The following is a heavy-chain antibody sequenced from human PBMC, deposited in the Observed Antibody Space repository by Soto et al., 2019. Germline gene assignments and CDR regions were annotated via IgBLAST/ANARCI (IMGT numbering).Heavy chain of an antibody. CDR1: GGSISSYY. V-gene: IGHV4-59*01. CDR3: ARDRGGYSYGYKAYYYGMDV. D-gene: IGHD5-18*01. J-gene: IGHJ6*02. Sequence: SETLSLTCTVSGGSISSYYWSWIRQPPGKGLEWIGYIYYSGSTNYNPSLKSRVTISVDTSKNQFSLKLSSVTAADTAVYYCARDRGGYSYGYKAYYYGMDVWGQGTTVPVSS. CDR2: IYYSGST.